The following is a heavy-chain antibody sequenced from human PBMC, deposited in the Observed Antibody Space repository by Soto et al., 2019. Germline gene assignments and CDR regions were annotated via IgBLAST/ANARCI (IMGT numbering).Heavy chain of an antibody. CDR1: GGSISNYY. J-gene: IGHJ4*02. CDR2: IYYSGSI. D-gene: IGHD6-19*01. V-gene: IGHV4-59*01. CDR3: AREIAVAGTHYFDY. Sequence: SQTLSLTITVSGGSISNYYGRWIRQPPGKGLEWIGYIYYSGSINYSPSLKSRVTISEDTSKNQFSLKMSCVTAADTAMYCCAREIAVAGTHYFDYWGQGTLVTVCS.